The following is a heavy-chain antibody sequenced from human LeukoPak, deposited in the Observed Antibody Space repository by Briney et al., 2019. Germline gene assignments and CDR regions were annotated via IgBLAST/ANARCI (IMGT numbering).Heavy chain of an antibody. CDR3: ARALYGYCSGGTCYWSYFDY. CDR2: IWYYGSDK. CDR1: GFTFSSFG. V-gene: IGHV3-33*01. D-gene: IGHD2-15*01. J-gene: IGHJ4*02. Sequence: GGSLRLSCAASGFTFSSFGMHWVRQAPGKGLEWVAVIWYYGSDKYYADSVKGRFTISRDNSKNTVYLQMNSLRAEDTAVYYCARALYGYCSGGTCYWSYFDYWGQRTLVTACS.